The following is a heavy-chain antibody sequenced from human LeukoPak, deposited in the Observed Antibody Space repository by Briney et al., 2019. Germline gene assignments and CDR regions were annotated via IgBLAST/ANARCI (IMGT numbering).Heavy chain of an antibody. CDR3: ARANSSSWKDGAFDI. D-gene: IGHD6-13*01. J-gene: IGHJ3*02. CDR2: IGTAGDT. V-gene: IGHV3-13*04. CDR1: GFTFSSYD. Sequence: PGRSLRLSCAASGFTFSSYDMHWVRQATGKGLEWVSAIGTAGDTSYPGSVKGRFTISRENAKNSLYLQMNSLRAGDTAVYYCARANSSSWKDGAFDIWGQGTMVTVSS.